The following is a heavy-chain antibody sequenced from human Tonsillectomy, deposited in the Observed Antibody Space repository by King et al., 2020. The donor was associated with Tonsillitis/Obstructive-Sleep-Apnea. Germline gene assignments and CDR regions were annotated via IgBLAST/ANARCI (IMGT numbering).Heavy chain of an antibody. CDR1: GFTFSNYG. D-gene: IGHD2-2*01. V-gene: IGHV3-30*18. Sequence: VQLVESGGGVVQPGRSLRLSCAASGFTFSNYGMHWVRQAPGKGLEWVAGIGYDGSKKHYADSVKGRFTISRDNSNNTLYLQMNSLRAEDTAVFYCAKDLQHCSSTFCAPDNFRYWGQGALVTVSS. CDR3: AKDLQHCSSTFCAPDNFRY. CDR2: IGYDGSKK. J-gene: IGHJ4*02.